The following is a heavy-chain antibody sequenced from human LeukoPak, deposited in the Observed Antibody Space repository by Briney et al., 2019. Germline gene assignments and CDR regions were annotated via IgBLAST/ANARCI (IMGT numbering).Heavy chain of an antibody. CDR2: IIPIFGTA. Sequence: SVKVSCKASGGTSSSYAISWVRQAPGQGLEWMGGIIPIFGTANYAQKLQGRVTMTTDTSTSTAYMELRSLRSDDTAVYYCARDRIVVVPAAIDYWGQGTLVTVSS. D-gene: IGHD2-2*02. CDR1: GGTSSSYA. V-gene: IGHV1-69*05. J-gene: IGHJ4*02. CDR3: ARDRIVVVPAAIDY.